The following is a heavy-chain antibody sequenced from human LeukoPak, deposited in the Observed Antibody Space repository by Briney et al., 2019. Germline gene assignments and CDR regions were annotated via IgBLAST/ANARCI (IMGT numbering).Heavy chain of an antibody. J-gene: IGHJ5*02. CDR1: GFTFNVDG. V-gene: IGHV3-21*01. Sequence: GGSLRLSCSGSGFTFNVDGMNWVRQAPGKGLEWVSSISPDSTFIPQAESVKGRFTISRDNSKNSLYLQMESLRVEDTAVYYCANFQTVGVKPFEHWGQGTLVTVSS. CDR3: ANFQTVGVKPFEH. CDR2: ISPDSTFI. D-gene: IGHD1-26*01.